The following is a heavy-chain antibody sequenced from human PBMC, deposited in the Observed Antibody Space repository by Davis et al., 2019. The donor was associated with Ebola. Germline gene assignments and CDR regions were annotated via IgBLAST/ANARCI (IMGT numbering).Heavy chain of an antibody. CDR2: FGTSGDT. D-gene: IGHD3-22*01. V-gene: IGHV3-23*01. Sequence: GESLKISCAASGFVFRNYVMSWVRQAPGKGLEWVSTFGTSGDTFYADSVKGRFAISRDNSKNTLYLQMDSLRAEDTAVYYCAAHTYFYDSIGSDYWGQGTLVTVSS. CDR1: GFVFRNYV. CDR3: AAHTYFYDSIGSDY. J-gene: IGHJ4*02.